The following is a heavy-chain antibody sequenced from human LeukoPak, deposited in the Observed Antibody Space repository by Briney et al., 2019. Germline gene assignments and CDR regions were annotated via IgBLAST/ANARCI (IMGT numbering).Heavy chain of an antibody. D-gene: IGHD3-22*01. CDR3: AKRGKDSPGYYNYFDS. J-gene: IGHJ4*02. CDR1: GFTFSTYG. CDR2: IGYDGSEI. V-gene: IGHV3-30*02. Sequence: GESLRLSCATSGFTFSTYGMHWVRQAPGKRLEWVAFIGYDGSEIHYADSVKGRFTISRDNSKNTVHLQMGGLRGEDTAVYYCAKRGKDSPGYYNYFDSWGQGTLVTVSS.